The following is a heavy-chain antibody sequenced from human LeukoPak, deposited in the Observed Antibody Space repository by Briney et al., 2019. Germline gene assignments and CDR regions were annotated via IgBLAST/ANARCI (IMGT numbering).Heavy chain of an antibody. Sequence: GGSLRLSCAASGFTFSSYSMNWVRQAPGKGLEWVSSISSSSSYIYYADSVKGRFTISRDNAKNSLYLQMNSLRAEDTAVYYCVPDSIGYCSSTSCYKGYWGQGTLVTVSS. CDR2: ISSSSSYI. D-gene: IGHD2-2*02. CDR3: VPDSIGYCSSTSCYKGY. J-gene: IGHJ4*02. CDR1: GFTFSSYS. V-gene: IGHV3-21*01.